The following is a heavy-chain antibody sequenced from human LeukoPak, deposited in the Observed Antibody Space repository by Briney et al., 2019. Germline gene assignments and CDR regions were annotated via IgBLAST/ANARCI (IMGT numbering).Heavy chain of an antibody. CDR2: IYYSGST. D-gene: IGHD6-13*01. CDR1: GGSISSYY. Sequence: SETLSLTCTVSGGSISSYYWNWIRQPAGKSLEWIGYIYYSGSTTYNPSLKSRVTISIDTSKNQVSLNLTSVSAADTAVYYFARLPGIAAVWGQGTLVIV. CDR3: ARLPGIAAV. J-gene: IGHJ1*01. V-gene: IGHV4-59*08.